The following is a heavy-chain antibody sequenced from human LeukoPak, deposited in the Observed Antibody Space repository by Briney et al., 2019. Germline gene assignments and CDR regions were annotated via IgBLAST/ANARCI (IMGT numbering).Heavy chain of an antibody. CDR1: GYTFTDYY. Sequence: ASVKVSCKASGYTFTDYYMHWVRQAPGQGLEWMGWINPNSGGTNYAQKFQGRVTITRDTSISTAYMELSRLRSDDTAVYYCAREYYDFWSGYYSHHPENVDYWGQGTLVTVSS. CDR2: INPNSGGT. V-gene: IGHV1-2*02. CDR3: AREYYDFWSGYYSHHPENVDY. J-gene: IGHJ4*02. D-gene: IGHD3-3*01.